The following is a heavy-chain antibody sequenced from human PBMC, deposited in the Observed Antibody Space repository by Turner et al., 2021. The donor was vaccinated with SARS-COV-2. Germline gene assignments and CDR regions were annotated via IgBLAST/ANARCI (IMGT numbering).Heavy chain of an antibody. CDR1: GGSISSGGYY. V-gene: IGHV4-31*03. D-gene: IGHD4-17*01. J-gene: IGHJ5*02. Sequence: QVQLQESGPGLVKPSQTLSLTCTVPGGSISSGGYYWSWIRQHPGKGLEWIGYIYYSGSTYYNPSLKSRVTISVDTSKNQFSLKLSSVTAADTAVYYCARDHLDPSTVTTWRGFDPWGQGTLVTVSS. CDR3: ARDHLDPSTVTTWRGFDP. CDR2: IYYSGST.